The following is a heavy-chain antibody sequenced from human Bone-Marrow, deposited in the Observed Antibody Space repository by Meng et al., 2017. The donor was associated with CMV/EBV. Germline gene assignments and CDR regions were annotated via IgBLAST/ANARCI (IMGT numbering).Heavy chain of an antibody. CDR3: ARDGVNYDYVWGSYTPRGYFAY. CDR2: ISSNGGST. J-gene: IGHJ4*02. D-gene: IGHD3-16*01. V-gene: IGHV3-64*02. CDR1: GFTFSSYA. Sequence: GESLKISCAASGFTFSSYAMHWVRQAPGKGLEYVSAISSNGGSTYYADSVKGRFTISRDNSKNTLYLQMNSLRAEDTAVYYCARDGVNYDYVWGSYTPRGYFAYWGQGNLVNVYS.